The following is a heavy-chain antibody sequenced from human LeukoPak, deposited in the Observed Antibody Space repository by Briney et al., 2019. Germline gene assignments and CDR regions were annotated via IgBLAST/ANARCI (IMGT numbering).Heavy chain of an antibody. CDR1: GYTFTSYG. V-gene: IGHV1-18*01. J-gene: IGHJ4*02. CDR3: ARDGDPITMVREPFDY. D-gene: IGHD3-10*01. CDR2: ISAYNGNT. Sequence: ASVNVSCKASGYTFTSYGISWVRQAPGQGLEWMGWISAYNGNTNYAQKLQGRVTMTTDTSTSTAYMELRSLRSDDTAVYYCARDGDPITMVREPFDYWGQGTLVTVSS.